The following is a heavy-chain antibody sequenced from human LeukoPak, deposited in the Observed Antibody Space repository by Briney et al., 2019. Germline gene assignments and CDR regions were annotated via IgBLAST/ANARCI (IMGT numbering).Heavy chain of an antibody. V-gene: IGHV3-23*01. CDR2: ISGNTGST. D-gene: IGHD3-10*02. Sequence: GGSLRLSCAASGLTFSTYAMSWVRQTPGKGLEWVSSISGNTGSTFYADSVKGRFTISRDNSKNTLYLQMNSLRVEDTAVYYCPTRPSGVRGGPSDYWGQGALVTVSS. J-gene: IGHJ4*02. CDR3: PTRPSGVRGGPSDY. CDR1: GLTFSTYA.